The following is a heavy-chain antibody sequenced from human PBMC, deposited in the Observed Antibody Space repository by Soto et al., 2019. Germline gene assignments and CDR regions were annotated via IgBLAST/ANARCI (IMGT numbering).Heavy chain of an antibody. D-gene: IGHD2-15*01. V-gene: IGHV3-21*01. CDR1: GFTFSSYS. CDR2: ISSSSSYI. Sequence: GGSLILSCATSGFTFSSYSMNWVRQAPGKGLEWVSSISSSSSYIYYADSVKGRFTISRDNAKNSLYLQMNSLRAEDTAVYYCARDWADIVVVVAATDAFDIWGQGTMVTVSS. J-gene: IGHJ3*02. CDR3: ARDWADIVVVVAATDAFDI.